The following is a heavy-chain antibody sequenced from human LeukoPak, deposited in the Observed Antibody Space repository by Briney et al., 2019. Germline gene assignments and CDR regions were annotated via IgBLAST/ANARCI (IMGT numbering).Heavy chain of an antibody. CDR2: IKDDGSEE. V-gene: IGHV3-7*01. J-gene: IGHJ6*02. CDR3: ATYINWVAGDV. D-gene: IGHD1-1*01. Sequence: GGSLRLSCAASELSFSDSWMSWVRQAPGKGLEWVAAIKDDGSEECYLDSVKGRFIISRDNAKNSVYLQMNSLRDEDTAVYHCATYINWVAGDVWGQGTAVSVSS. CDR1: ELSFSDSW.